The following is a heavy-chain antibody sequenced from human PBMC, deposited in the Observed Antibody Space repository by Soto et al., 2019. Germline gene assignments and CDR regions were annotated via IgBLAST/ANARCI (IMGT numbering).Heavy chain of an antibody. Sequence: GGSLRLSCAASGFTFSSYAMHWVRQAPGKGLEWVAVISYDGSNKYYADSVKGRFTISRDNSKNTLYLQMNSLRAEDTAVYYCARDQLRSSSWTRALYYYGMDVWGQGTTVTVSS. D-gene: IGHD6-13*01. CDR2: ISYDGSNK. J-gene: IGHJ6*02. CDR1: GFTFSSYA. V-gene: IGHV3-30-3*01. CDR3: ARDQLRSSSWTRALYYYGMDV.